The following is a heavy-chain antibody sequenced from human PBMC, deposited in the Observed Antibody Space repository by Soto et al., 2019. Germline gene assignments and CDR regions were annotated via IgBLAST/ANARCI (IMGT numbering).Heavy chain of an antibody. J-gene: IGHJ4*02. Sequence: GGSLRLSCAASGFTFSSYWMSWVRQAPGKGLEWVANIKQDGSEKYYVDSVKGRFTISRDNAKNSLYLQMNSLRAEDTAVYYCARGSPYYYDSSSDPFDYWGQGTLVTVSS. CDR1: GFTFSSYW. CDR2: IKQDGSEK. CDR3: ARGSPYYYDSSSDPFDY. V-gene: IGHV3-7*01. D-gene: IGHD3-22*01.